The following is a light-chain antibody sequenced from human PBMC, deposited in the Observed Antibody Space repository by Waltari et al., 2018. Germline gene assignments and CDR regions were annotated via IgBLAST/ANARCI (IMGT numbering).Light chain of an antibody. CDR3: QQYYVTPRT. CDR1: QSILFTARNKSY. CDR2: WAS. V-gene: IGKV4-1*01. J-gene: IGKJ1*01. Sequence: IVMTQSPDSLAVSLCERATINCKSRQSILFTARNKSYLAWYQQKPGQPPKLLIYWASTRESGVPDRFSGTGSGTDFTLTISSLQAEDVAVYYCQQYYVTPRTFGQGTKVEI.